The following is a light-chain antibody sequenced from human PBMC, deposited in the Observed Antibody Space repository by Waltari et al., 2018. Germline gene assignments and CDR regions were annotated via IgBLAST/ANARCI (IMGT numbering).Light chain of an antibody. CDR3: QQSYSTPIT. CDR1: QSISSY. CDR2: AAS. Sequence: DIQMTQSPSSLSASVGDRVTITCRASQSISSYLNWYQQKPGKAPKRLIYAASSLQSGVPSRFSGSGSGTDVTLTISSLQPEDFATYYCQQSYSTPITFGQGTRLEIK. V-gene: IGKV1-39*01. J-gene: IGKJ5*01.